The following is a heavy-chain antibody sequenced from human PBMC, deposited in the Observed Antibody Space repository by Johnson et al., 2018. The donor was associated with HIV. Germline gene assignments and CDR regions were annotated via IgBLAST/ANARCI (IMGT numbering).Heavy chain of an antibody. CDR2: ISWNSGSI. Sequence: EVQLVESGGGLVKPGGSLRLSCAASGFTFTNAWMSWVRQAPGKGLEWVSGISWNSGSIGYADSVKGRFTISRDNAKNSLYLQMDSLRAEDTAVYYCAKDRGLWFGDDAFDIWGQGTMVTVSS. V-gene: IGHV3-9*01. J-gene: IGHJ3*02. D-gene: IGHD3-10*01. CDR1: GFTFTNAW. CDR3: AKDRGLWFGDDAFDI.